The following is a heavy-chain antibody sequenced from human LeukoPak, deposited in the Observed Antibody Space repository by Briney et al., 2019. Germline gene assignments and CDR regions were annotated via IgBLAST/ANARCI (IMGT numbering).Heavy chain of an antibody. D-gene: IGHD4-17*01. CDR1: GGTFSSYA. J-gene: IGHJ5*02. Sequence: SVKVSCKASGGTFSSYAISWVRQAPGQGLEWMGGIIPIFGTANYAQKFQGRVTITADKSTSTAYMELSSLRSEDTAVYYCARDVHGDYGSGWFDPWGQGTLVSVSS. V-gene: IGHV1-69*06. CDR3: ARDVHGDYGSGWFDP. CDR2: IIPIFGTA.